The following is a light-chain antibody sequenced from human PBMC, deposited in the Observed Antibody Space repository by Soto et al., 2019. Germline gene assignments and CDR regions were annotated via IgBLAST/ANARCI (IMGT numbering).Light chain of an antibody. V-gene: IGKV3-20*01. Sequence: EIVLTQSPGTLSLSPGERATLSCLTSQSVSTTYLAWYQQKRGQAPRLLIYAASCRATGIPYRFSGSGSGTDFILTISRLEPEDFAVYYCQKYYSSPYTFGQGTELEI. CDR3: QKYYSSPYT. CDR1: QSVSTTY. J-gene: IGKJ2*01. CDR2: AAS.